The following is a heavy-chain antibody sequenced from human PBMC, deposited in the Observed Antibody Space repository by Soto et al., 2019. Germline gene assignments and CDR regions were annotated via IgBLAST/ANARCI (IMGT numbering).Heavy chain of an antibody. Sequence: SETLSLTCTVSGGSISSYYWSWIRQPPGKGLEWIGYIYYSGSTNYNPSLKSRVTISVDTCKNQFSLKLSSVTAADTAVYYCARDRVPGYSYGYANGMDVWGQGTTVTVSS. CDR3: ARDRVPGYSYGYANGMDV. V-gene: IGHV4-59*01. CDR1: GGSISSYY. J-gene: IGHJ6*02. D-gene: IGHD5-18*01. CDR2: IYYSGST.